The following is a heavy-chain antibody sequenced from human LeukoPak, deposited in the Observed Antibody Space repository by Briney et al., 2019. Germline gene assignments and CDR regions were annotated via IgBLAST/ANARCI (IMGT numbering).Heavy chain of an antibody. J-gene: IGHJ4*02. CDR2: INHSGGT. D-gene: IGHD5/OR15-5a*01. CDR3: ARDRDSVGDY. V-gene: IGHV4-34*01. CDR1: GGSFSGYY. Sequence: SETLSLTCAVYGGSFSGYYWSWIRQPPGKGLEWIGEINHSGGTNYNPSLKSRVTISVDTSKNQFSLKLSSVTAADTAVYYCARDRDSVGDYWGQGTLVTVSS.